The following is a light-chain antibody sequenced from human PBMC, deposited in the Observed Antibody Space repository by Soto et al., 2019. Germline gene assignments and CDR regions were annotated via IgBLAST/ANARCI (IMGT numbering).Light chain of an antibody. CDR3: QPYGSSPPLT. Sequence: EIVLTQSPGTLSLSPGERATLSCRASQSVSSSYLAWYQQKPGQAPRLLIYGASSRATGIPDRFSGSGSGTDFTLTISRLVPEDFAVYYCQPYGSSPPLTFGGGTKVEIK. J-gene: IGKJ4*01. CDR2: GAS. CDR1: QSVSSSY. V-gene: IGKV3-20*01.